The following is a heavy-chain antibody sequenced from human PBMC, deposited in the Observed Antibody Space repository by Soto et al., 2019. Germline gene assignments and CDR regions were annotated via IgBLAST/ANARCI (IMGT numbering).Heavy chain of an antibody. J-gene: IGHJ6*02. Sequence: EVQLVESGGGLVKPGGSLRLSCAASGFTFSSYSMNWVRQAPGKGLEWVSSISSSSSYIYYADSVKGRFTISRDNAKNSLYLQMNSLRAEDTAVYYCASREMATTNSCYYGMDVWGQGTTVTVSS. D-gene: IGHD5-12*01. CDR1: GFTFSSYS. CDR2: ISSSSSYI. V-gene: IGHV3-21*01. CDR3: ASREMATTNSCYYGMDV.